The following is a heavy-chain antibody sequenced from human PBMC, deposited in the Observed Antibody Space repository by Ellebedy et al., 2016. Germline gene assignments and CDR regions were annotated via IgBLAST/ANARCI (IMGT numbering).Heavy chain of an antibody. V-gene: IGHV4-34*01. CDR2: INHSGST. Sequence: SETLSLTXAVYGGSFSGYYWSWIRQPPGKGLEWIGEINHSGSTNYNPSLKSRVTISVDTSKNQFSLQLSSVTAADTAVYYCARVRRPPLHIDYWGQGTLVTVSS. CDR3: ARVRRPPLHIDY. CDR1: GGSFSGYY. J-gene: IGHJ4*02.